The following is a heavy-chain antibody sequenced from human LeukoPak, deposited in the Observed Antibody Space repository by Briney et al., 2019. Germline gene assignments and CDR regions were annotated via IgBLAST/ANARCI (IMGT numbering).Heavy chain of an antibody. D-gene: IGHD5-18*01. Sequence: EGMGWXXPNSCCTNYAQKFQCSVTMPSYTSISTAYMELSRLRSDDTAVYYCARVAPRESGYSYQGFDYWGQGTLVTVSS. CDR3: ARVAPRESGYSYQGFDY. CDR2: XXPNSCCT. J-gene: IGHJ4*02. V-gene: IGHV1-2*02.